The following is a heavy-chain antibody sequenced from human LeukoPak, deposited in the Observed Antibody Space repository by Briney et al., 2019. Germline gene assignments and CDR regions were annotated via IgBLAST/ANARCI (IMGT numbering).Heavy chain of an antibody. V-gene: IGHV4-59*01. CDR1: GGSISGYY. CDR3: ASDLSSNPNNYYGMDV. D-gene: IGHD4-11*01. CDR2: NYYSENT. Sequence: PSETLSLTCTVSGGSISGYYWSWIRQPPGKGLEWIGYNYYSENTNYNPSLKSRATISLDKSKNQFSLKLTSVTAADTAVYYCASDLSSNPNNYYGMDVWGHGTTVTVSS. J-gene: IGHJ6*02.